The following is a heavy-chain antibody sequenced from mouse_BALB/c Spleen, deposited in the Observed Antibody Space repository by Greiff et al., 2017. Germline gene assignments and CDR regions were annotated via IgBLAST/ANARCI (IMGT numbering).Heavy chain of an antibody. CDR3: ARDDAMDY. CDR1: GFTFSDYY. J-gene: IGHJ4*01. CDR2: ISDGGSYT. Sequence: EVQLQESGGGLVKPGGSLKLSCAASGFTFSDYYMYWVRQTPEKRLEWVATISDGGSYTYYPDSVKGRFTISRDNAKNNLYLQMSSLKSEDTAMYYCARDDAMDYWGQGTSVTVSS. V-gene: IGHV5-4*02.